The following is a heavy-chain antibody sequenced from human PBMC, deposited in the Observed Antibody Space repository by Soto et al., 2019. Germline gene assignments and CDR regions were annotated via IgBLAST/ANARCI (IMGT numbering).Heavy chain of an antibody. CDR1: GDSVSSPYY. J-gene: IGHJ4*02. D-gene: IGHD6-19*01. V-gene: IGHV4-4*02. CDR3: ARSAGWYAVHS. Sequence: QVQLQESGPGRVKPSGTLSLTCAVSGDSVSSPYYWGWVRQPPGKGLEWIGEVFHTGTTSYNPSLRSRVTISMDKSNNQFSLDLSYVTAADTAVYYCARSAGWYAVHSWGPGTLVIVSS. CDR2: VFHTGTT.